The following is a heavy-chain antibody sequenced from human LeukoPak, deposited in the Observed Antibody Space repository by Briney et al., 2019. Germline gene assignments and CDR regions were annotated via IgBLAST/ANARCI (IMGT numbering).Heavy chain of an antibody. D-gene: IGHD6-25*01. J-gene: IGHJ4*02. CDR3: ARKQRDSTI. Sequence: LSETLSLTCTVSGGSISSSSYYWGWIRQPPGKGLEWIGSIYYSGSTYYNPSLKSRVTISVDTSKNQFSLKLSSVTAADTAVYYCARKQRDSTIWGQGTLVTVSS. CDR2: IYYSGST. CDR1: GGSISSSSYY. V-gene: IGHV4-39*07.